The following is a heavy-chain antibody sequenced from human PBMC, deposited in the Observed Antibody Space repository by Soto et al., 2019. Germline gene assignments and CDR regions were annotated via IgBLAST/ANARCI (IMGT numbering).Heavy chain of an antibody. Sequence: EVQLVESGGGLVQPGGSLRLSCAASGFTFSSYGMNWVRQAPGKGLEWVSYISSSSTIFYADSVKGRFTISRDNAKNSLYLQMNSLRDEDTAVYYCARSLRRNARFDYWGQGTLVTVSS. V-gene: IGHV3-48*02. CDR2: ISSSSTI. CDR3: ARSLRRNARFDY. D-gene: IGHD1-1*01. J-gene: IGHJ4*02. CDR1: GFTFSSYG.